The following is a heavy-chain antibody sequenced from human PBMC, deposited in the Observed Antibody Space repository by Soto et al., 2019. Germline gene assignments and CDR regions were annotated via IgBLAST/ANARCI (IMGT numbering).Heavy chain of an antibody. Sequence: GSLRLSCAASGFTFSNYAMSWVRQAPGTGLQWVSTISAGGGSTYYTVSVKGRFTISRDSSRNMLYLQMNSLRAEDTAIYYCAKGFYYDTSSFFEHWSQGSLVTVSS. CDR3: AKGFYYDTSSFFEH. V-gene: IGHV3-23*01. J-gene: IGHJ4*02. CDR2: ISAGGGST. CDR1: GFTFSNYA. D-gene: IGHD3-22*01.